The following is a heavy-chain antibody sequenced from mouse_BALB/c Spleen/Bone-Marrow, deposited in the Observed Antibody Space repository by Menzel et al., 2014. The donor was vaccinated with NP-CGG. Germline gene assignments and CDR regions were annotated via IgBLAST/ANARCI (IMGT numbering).Heavy chain of an antibody. D-gene: IGHD4-1*01. V-gene: IGHV1-55*01. J-gene: IGHJ2*01. CDR3: ARGAWANWGYFDY. CDR1: GYNFTSYW. Sequence: QVQLQQSGDELVKPGTSVKLSCKASGYNFTSYWINWVKLRPGQGLEWIGDIYPGSGSTNYNEKFKSKATLTVDTSSSTAYMQLSNLASEDSALYDCARGAWANWGYFDYWGQGTTLTVSS. CDR2: IYPGSGST.